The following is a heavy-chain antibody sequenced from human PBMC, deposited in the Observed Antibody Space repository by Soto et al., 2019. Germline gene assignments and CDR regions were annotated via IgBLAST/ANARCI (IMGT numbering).Heavy chain of an antibody. CDR3: ARDLTLRRCSGGNCYPQLDAFDI. CDR1: GDSISHEGYF. D-gene: IGHD2-15*01. Sequence: SETLSLICSVSGDSISHEGYFWKWLRQPPGKGLEWIGYIYYSGSTYYNPSLKSRVTNSLDTSKNQFSLKLTSLTASDTAVYYCARDLTLRRCSGGNCYPQLDAFDIWGQGTMVTVSS. J-gene: IGHJ3*02. CDR2: IYYSGST. V-gene: IGHV4-31*02.